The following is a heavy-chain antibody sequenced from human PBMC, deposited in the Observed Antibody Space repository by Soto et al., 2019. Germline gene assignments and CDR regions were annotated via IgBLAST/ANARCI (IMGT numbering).Heavy chain of an antibody. D-gene: IGHD6-6*01. Sequence: GGALRVSCAAPGFTLSSAGTQWVRPGPGKGLEWVAVIWYDGSNKYYADSVKGRFTISRDNSKNTLYLQMNSLRAEDTAVYYCARGVAARPHYYYGMDVWGQGTTVTVSS. J-gene: IGHJ6*02. V-gene: IGHV3-33*01. CDR2: IWYDGSNK. CDR3: ARGVAARPHYYYGMDV. CDR1: GFTLSSAG.